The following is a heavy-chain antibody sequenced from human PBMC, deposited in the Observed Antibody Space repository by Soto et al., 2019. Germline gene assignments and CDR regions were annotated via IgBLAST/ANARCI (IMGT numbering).Heavy chain of an antibody. Sequence: QPGGSLRLSCAASGFTFSSYGMHWVRQAPGKGLEWVAVIWYDGNNKGYADSVKGRFTISRDNSKNTLYLQMNSLRAEDTSVYYCARELDAAMAPSMDVWGQGTTVTVSS. D-gene: IGHD5-18*01. CDR2: IWYDGNNK. V-gene: IGHV3-33*01. CDR1: GFTFSSYG. J-gene: IGHJ6*02. CDR3: ARELDAAMAPSMDV.